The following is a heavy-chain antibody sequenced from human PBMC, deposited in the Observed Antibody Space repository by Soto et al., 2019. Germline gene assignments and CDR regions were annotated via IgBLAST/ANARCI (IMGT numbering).Heavy chain of an antibody. D-gene: IGHD1-26*01. J-gene: IGHJ4*02. V-gene: IGHV6-1*01. Sequence: SETLSLTCAISGDSVSSNSAACNLIRQSPSRGLEWLGRTYYRSKWYNDYAVSMKSRITLNPDTSKNQFSLQLNSVTPEDTAVYYCARAPEWELVHGPVDYWGQGTLVT. CDR2: TYYRSKWYN. CDR3: ARAPEWELVHGPVDY. CDR1: GDSVSSNSAA.